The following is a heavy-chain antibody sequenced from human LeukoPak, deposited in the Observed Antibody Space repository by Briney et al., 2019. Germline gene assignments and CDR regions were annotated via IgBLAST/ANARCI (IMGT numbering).Heavy chain of an antibody. Sequence: GGSLRLSCAASGFTFSSYWMSWVRQAPGKGLEWVANIKQDGSEKYYVDSVKGRFTISRDNAKNSLYLQMNSLRAEDTAVYYCARDNWFYDSSGYSEYYFDYWGQGTLVTVSS. V-gene: IGHV3-7*01. D-gene: IGHD3-22*01. CDR1: GFTFSSYW. J-gene: IGHJ4*02. CDR2: IKQDGSEK. CDR3: ARDNWFYDSSGYSEYYFDY.